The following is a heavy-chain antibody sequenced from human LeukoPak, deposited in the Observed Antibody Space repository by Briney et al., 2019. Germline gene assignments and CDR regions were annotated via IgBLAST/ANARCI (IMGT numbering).Heavy chain of an antibody. CDR1: GFTFSSYG. Sequence: LSGGSLRLSCAASGFTFSSYGMNWVRQAPGKGLEWVSGINWNGGSIDYADSVKGRFTISRDNVKNSLYLQMNSLRVEDTALYYCARGPGVARYYYYMDVWGKGTTVTVSS. J-gene: IGHJ6*03. CDR3: ARGPGVARYYYYMDV. V-gene: IGHV3-20*04. D-gene: IGHD3-3*01. CDR2: INWNGGSI.